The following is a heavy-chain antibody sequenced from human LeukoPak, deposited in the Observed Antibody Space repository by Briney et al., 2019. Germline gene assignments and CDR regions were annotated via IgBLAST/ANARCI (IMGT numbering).Heavy chain of an antibody. Sequence: GGSLRLSCGASGITFSSYSMNWVRQAPGKGLEWVSYISSSGSTKYYADSVKGRFSISRDNSKNTVYLQMSDLRAEDTAVYYCAKITKATTPNYWGQGILVTVSS. CDR1: GITFSSYS. CDR2: ISSSGSTK. D-gene: IGHD4-17*01. CDR3: AKITKATTPNY. V-gene: IGHV3-48*01. J-gene: IGHJ4*02.